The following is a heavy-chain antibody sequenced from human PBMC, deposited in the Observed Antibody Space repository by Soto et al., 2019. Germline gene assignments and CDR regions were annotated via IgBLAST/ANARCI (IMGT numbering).Heavy chain of an antibody. CDR2: LCYSASS. Sequence: SETLPLTCTVSVGSIKNYFSRFIRQPPVRGLEWTGCLCYSASSNFNPSLKIRVTISVYTSKNQFSLKLSSVTAADTAVYYCARGTDDLKTYYFDHWGQGTLVTVSS. CDR1: VGSIKNYF. V-gene: IGHV4-59*12. CDR3: ARGTDDLKTYYFDH. J-gene: IGHJ4*02.